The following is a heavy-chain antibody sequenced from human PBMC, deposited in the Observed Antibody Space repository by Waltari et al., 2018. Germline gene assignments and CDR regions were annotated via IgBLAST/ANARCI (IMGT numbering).Heavy chain of an antibody. Sequence: QVQLQESGPGLVKPSETLSLTCTVSGGSISSYYWRWIRQPAGKGLEWIGRIYTSGSTNDNPSLKSRVTMSVDTSKNQFSLKLSSVTAADTAVYYCARGLGDPYYYYYYMDVWGNGTTVTVSS. CDR3: ARGLGDPYYYYYYMDV. J-gene: IGHJ6*03. CDR2: IYTSGST. D-gene: IGHD3-16*01. CDR1: GGSISSYY. V-gene: IGHV4-4*07.